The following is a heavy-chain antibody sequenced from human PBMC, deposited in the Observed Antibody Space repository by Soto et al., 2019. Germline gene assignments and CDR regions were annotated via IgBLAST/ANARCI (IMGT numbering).Heavy chain of an antibody. J-gene: IGHJ4*02. CDR3: AHRPRVYAYYFDY. V-gene: IGHV2-5*02. D-gene: IGHD5-12*01. CDR1: GFSLSTRGVA. Sequence: QITLKESGPTLVKPTQTLTLTCTLSGFSLSTRGVAVGWFRQPPGKALEWLALIYWDEDKWYSPSLKSRLTITDDTSKIQVVLTMSNMDTVDTATYSCAHRPRVYAYYFDYWGQGTLVTVSS. CDR2: IYWDEDK.